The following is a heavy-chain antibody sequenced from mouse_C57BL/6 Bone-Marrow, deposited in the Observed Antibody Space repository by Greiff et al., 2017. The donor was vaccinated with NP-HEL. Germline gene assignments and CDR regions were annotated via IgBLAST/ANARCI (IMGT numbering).Heavy chain of an antibody. J-gene: IGHJ1*03. CDR2: IYPGSGNT. D-gene: IGHD2-2*01. CDR3: ARRGIYGYDWYFDV. CDR1: GYTFTDYY. Sequence: LVESGAELVRPGASVKLSCKASGYTFTDYYINWVKQRPGQGLEWIARIYPGSGNTYYNEKFKGKATLTAEKSSSTAYMQLSSLTSEDSAVYFCARRGIYGYDWYFDVWGTGTTVTVSS. V-gene: IGHV1-76*01.